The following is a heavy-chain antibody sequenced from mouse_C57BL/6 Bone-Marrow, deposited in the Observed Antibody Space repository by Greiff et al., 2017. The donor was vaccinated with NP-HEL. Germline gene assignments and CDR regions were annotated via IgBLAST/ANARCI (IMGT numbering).Heavy chain of an antibody. CDR1: GFTFSDYG. CDR3: ARRYDYDDAMDY. Sequence: DVKLVESGGGLVKPGGSLKLSCAASGFTFSDYGMHWVRQAPEKGLEWVAYISSGSSTIYYADTVKGRFTISRDNAKNTLFLQMTSLRSEDTAMYYCARRYDYDDAMDYWGQGTSVTVSS. CDR2: ISSGSSTI. J-gene: IGHJ4*01. V-gene: IGHV5-17*01. D-gene: IGHD2-4*01.